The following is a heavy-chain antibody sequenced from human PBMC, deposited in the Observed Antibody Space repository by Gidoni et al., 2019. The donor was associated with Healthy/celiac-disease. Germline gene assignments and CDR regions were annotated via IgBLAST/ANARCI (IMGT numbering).Heavy chain of an antibody. CDR3: ARSHVGYYDSSGYYYDY. D-gene: IGHD3-22*01. V-gene: IGHV4-30-4*01. CDR1: GCSISSGGYY. CDR2: IYYSGST. J-gene: IGHJ4*02. Sequence: QVQLQESGPGLVKPSQTLSLTCTVSGCSISSGGYYWSWIRPPPGKGLEWVGYIYYSGSTYYNPSLKSRVTISVDTSKNQFSLKLSSVTAADTAVYYCARSHVGYYDSSGYYYDYWGQGTLVTVSS.